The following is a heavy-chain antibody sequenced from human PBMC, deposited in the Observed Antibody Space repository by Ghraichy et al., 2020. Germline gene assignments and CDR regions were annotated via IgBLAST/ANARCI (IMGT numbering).Heavy chain of an antibody. CDR2: IYHSGST. V-gene: IGHV4-38-2*01. CDR1: GYSISSGYY. D-gene: IGHD4-11*01. J-gene: IGHJ4*02. CDR3: ASGYSNYYFDY. Sequence: SETLSLTCAVSGYSISSGYYWGWIRQPPGKGLEWIGSIYHSGSTYYNPSLKSRVTISVDTSKNQFSLKLSSVTAADTAVYYCASGYSNYYFDYWGQGTLVTVSS.